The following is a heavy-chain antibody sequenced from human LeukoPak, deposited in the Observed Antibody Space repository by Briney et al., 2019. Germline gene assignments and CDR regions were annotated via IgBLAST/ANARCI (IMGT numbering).Heavy chain of an antibody. V-gene: IGHV3-30*18. CDR1: GYTFTHYG. Sequence: GGSLRLSCVISGYTFTHYGFHWVRQAPGKALEWVAYISYNGNNKYEDSVKGRFTISRDNSKSTLHLQMNGLRAEDTAVYYCAKDPLDISRWTNAFDIWGQGTTVIVS. J-gene: IGHJ3*02. CDR2: ISYNGNNK. CDR3: AKDPLDISRWTNAFDI. D-gene: IGHD5-12*01.